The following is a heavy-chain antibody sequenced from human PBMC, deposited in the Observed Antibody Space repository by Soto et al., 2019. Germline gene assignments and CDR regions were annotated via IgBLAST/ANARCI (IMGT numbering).Heavy chain of an antibody. CDR1: GSITNHH. V-gene: IGHV1-46*01. CDR2: FNPSGLST. J-gene: IGHJ4*02. CDR3: AKVTHRGPIAVAVPLGS. D-gene: IGHD6-19*01. Sequence: QVHLVQSGAEVKTPGASVTVYCQASGSITNHHMHWVRQAPGQGLEWMGIFNPSGLSTTYAQKFQGRVTITRDTSTSTVYMELSSLTSEDTAVYFCAKVTHRGPIAVAVPLGSWCQGTLVIVSS.